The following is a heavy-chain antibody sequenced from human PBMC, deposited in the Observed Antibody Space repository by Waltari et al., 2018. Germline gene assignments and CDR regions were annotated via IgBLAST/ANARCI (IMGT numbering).Heavy chain of an antibody. V-gene: IGHV1-24*01. CDR1: GQSLRESS. D-gene: IGHD6-6*01. J-gene: IGHJ5*02. Sequence: QVQLVQSGAEVRKPGASVKVSCNVSGQSLRESSIHWVRPAPGKGPECMAGDDLEVGEKTYATKFKCRRSMPEDTDTAYMELTSLQSDDTAVYYCALDREYEGWFDPCGQGTLVTVSS. CDR3: ALDREYEGWFDP. CDR2: DDLEVGEK.